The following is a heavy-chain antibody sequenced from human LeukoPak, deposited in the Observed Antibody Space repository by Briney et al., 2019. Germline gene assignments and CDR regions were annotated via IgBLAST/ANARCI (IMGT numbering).Heavy chain of an antibody. V-gene: IGHV3-7*01. CDR3: ARGSAAAGTYWFDP. CDR2: IKQDGSEK. D-gene: IGHD6-13*01. CDR1: GFTFSSYW. J-gene: IGHJ5*02. Sequence: PGGSLRLSCAASGFTFSSYWMSWVRQAPGKGLEWVANIKQDGSEKYSVDSVKGRFTIARDNAKTSLYLQMNSLRAEDTAVYYCARGSAAAGTYWFDPWGQGTLVTVSS.